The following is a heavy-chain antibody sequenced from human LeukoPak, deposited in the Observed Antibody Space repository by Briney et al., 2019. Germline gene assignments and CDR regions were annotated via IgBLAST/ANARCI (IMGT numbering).Heavy chain of an antibody. J-gene: IGHJ3*02. CDR3: AADRKRYGVAAIDAFDI. CDR2: IVVGSGNT. CDR1: GFTFTSSA. D-gene: IGHD2-15*01. Sequence: SVKVSCKASGFTFTSSAMQWVRQARGQRLEWIGWIVVGSGNTNYAQKFQERVTITRDMSTSTAYMELSRLRSEDTAVYYCAADRKRYGVAAIDAFDIWGQGTMVTVSS. V-gene: IGHV1-58*02.